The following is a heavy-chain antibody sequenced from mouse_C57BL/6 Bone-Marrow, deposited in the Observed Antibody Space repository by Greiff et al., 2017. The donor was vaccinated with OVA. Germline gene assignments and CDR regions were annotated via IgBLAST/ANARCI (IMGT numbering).Heavy chain of an antibody. J-gene: IGHJ3*01. CDR3: TREGYGSSRFAY. D-gene: IGHD1-1*01. Sequence: EVNVVESGEGLVKPGGSLKLSCAASGFTFSSYAMSWVRQTPEKRLEWVAYISSGGDYIYYADTVKGRFTISRDNARNTLYLQMSSLKSEDTAMYYCTREGYGSSRFAYWGQGTLVTVSA. CDR2: ISSGGDYI. CDR1: GFTFSSYA. V-gene: IGHV5-9-1*02.